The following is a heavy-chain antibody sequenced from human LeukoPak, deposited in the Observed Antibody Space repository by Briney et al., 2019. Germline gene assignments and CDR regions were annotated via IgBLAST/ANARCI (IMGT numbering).Heavy chain of an antibody. D-gene: IGHD2-15*01. CDR3: TVNYCSGATCYMY. Sequence: GVLRLSCAASGFTFSGSAMHWVRQASGKGLEWVGRIRSKASSYATAYAASVKGRFTISRDDSKNTAYLQMNSLKTEDTAVYYCTVNYCSGATCYMYWGQGTLATVSS. V-gene: IGHV3-73*01. J-gene: IGHJ4*02. CDR1: GFTFSGSA. CDR2: IRSKASSYAT.